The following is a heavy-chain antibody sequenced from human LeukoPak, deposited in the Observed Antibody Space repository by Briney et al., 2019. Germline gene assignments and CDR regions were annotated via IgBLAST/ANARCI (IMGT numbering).Heavy chain of an antibody. Sequence: GRSLRLSCAASGFTFSSYAMHWVRQAPGKGLEWVAVISHDGSNKYYADSVKGRFTISRDNSKNTLYLQMNSLRVEDTAVYYCVRDVVGNSYTGWGQGTLVTVSS. CDR2: ISHDGSNK. D-gene: IGHD5-12*01. V-gene: IGHV3-30*14. CDR1: GFTFSSYA. CDR3: VRDVVGNSYTG. J-gene: IGHJ4*02.